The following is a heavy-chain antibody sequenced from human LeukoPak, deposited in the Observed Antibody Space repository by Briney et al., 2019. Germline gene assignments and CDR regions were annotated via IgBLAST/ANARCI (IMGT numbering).Heavy chain of an antibody. V-gene: IGHV4-4*08. CDR3: GAESERWLVRS. J-gene: IGHJ4*02. CDR2: IYTSGST. D-gene: IGHD6-19*01. CDR1: GGSISSYY. Sequence: SETLSLTCTVSGGSISSYYWSWIRQPPGKGLEWIGRIYTSGSTNYNPSLKSRVTISVDTSKNQFSLKLSSVTAADTAVYYCGAESERWLVRSWGQGTLVTVSS.